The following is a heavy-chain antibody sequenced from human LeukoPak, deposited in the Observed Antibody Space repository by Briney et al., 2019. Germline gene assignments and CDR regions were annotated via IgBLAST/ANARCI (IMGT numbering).Heavy chain of an antibody. D-gene: IGHD1-20*01. V-gene: IGHV3-48*01. Sequence: GGSLRLSCAASGFTFSSYSMNWVRQAPGKGLEWVSYISSSSSTIYYADSVKGRFTISRDNGKNSLYLQMNSLRAEDTAVYYCASPQGTNWNDGDAFDIWGQGTMVTVSS. CDR2: ISSSSSTI. CDR1: GFTFSSYS. CDR3: ASPQGTNWNDGDAFDI. J-gene: IGHJ3*02.